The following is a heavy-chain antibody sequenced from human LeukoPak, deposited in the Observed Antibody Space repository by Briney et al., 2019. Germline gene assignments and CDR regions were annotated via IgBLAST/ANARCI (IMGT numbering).Heavy chain of an antibody. J-gene: IGHJ3*01. CDR3: ARPERVRGGFYL. Sequence: EASGYSFTTYXXXGARHVPGKGXEXMAFIFPTGSITLYCPSFQGQVAISADTSISTAYLQCTSLKASYTAMYYCARPERVRGGFYLWGQGTMVTVS. V-gene: IGHV5-51*01. CDR2: IFPTGSIT. D-gene: IGHD3-10*01. CDR1: GYSFTTYX.